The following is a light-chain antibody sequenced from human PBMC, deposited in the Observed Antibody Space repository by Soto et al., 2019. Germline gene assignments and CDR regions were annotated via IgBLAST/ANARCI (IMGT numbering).Light chain of an antibody. CDR1: SSAVGGYNY. V-gene: IGLV2-14*01. Sequence: QSVLTQPASVSGSPGQSITISCTGTSSAVGGYNYVSWYQQHPGKAPKLMIYEVTNRPSGVSNRFSGSKSGNTASLTISGLQAEDEADYYCSSYTSRSTLVFGTGTKVTVL. J-gene: IGLJ1*01. CDR3: SSYTSRSTLV. CDR2: EVT.